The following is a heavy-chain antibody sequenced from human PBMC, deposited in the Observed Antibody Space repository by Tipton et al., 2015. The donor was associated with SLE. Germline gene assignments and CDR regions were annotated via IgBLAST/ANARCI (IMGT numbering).Heavy chain of an antibody. CDR2: ISGNAVST. J-gene: IGHJ3*02. V-gene: IGHV3-23*01. Sequence: LSLTCTVSGGSISSYAMSWVRQAPGKGLEWVSSISGNAVSTFYADSVKGRFTISRDNSKNTLYLQMNSLRGEDTAVYYCAYCSGGSCYSNAFDIRGQGTMVTVSS. CDR1: GGSISSYA. D-gene: IGHD2-15*01. CDR3: AYCSGGSCYSNAFDI.